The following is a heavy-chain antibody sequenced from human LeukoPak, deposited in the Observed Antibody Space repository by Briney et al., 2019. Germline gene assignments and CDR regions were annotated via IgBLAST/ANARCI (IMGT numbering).Heavy chain of an antibody. D-gene: IGHD2-2*01. J-gene: IGHJ6*02. CDR1: GGTFSSYV. CDR2: IIPIFGTA. CDR3: ARSLSVVVPAAMSAYYYYGMDV. V-gene: IGHV1-69*13. Sequence: ASVKVSCKASGGTFSSYVISWVRQAPGQGLEWMGGIIPIFGTANYAQKFQGRVTITADESTSTAYMELSSLRSEDTAVYYCARSLSVVVPAAMSAYYYYGMDVWGQGTTVTVSS.